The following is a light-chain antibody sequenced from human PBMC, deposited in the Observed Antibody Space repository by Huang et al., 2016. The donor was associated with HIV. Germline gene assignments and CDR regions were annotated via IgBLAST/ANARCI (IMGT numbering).Light chain of an antibody. CDR2: EAS. Sequence: IQLTQSPSTLSASVGDRVTITCRACQSISRWLAWYQQKPGQAPQLLIYEASSLASGVPSRFSGSGSETEFTLTISTLQPDDSATYYCQQYNLYSFTFGQGTKLEIK. V-gene: IGKV1-5*03. CDR1: QSISRW. CDR3: QQYNLYSFT. J-gene: IGKJ2*01.